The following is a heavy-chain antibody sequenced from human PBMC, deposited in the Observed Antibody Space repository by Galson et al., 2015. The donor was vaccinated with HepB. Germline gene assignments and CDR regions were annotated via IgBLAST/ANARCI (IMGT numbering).Heavy chain of an antibody. CDR1: GFTFSHYE. J-gene: IGHJ4*02. CDR3: ARLLAYCGGDCYYDY. V-gene: IGHV3-48*03. Sequence: SLRLSCAASGFTFSHYEINWVRQAPGKGLEWVSYISSSGSIIHYADSVKGRFTISRDNTKNSLYLQMNSLRAEDTAIYYCARLLAYCGGDCYYDYWGQGTLVTVSS. D-gene: IGHD2-21*02. CDR2: ISSSGSII.